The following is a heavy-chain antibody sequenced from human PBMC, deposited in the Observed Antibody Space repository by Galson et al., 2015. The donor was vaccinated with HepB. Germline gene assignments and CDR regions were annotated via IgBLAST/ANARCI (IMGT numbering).Heavy chain of an antibody. CDR3: ARVGYYDSSGYYYVGTAGYFDY. V-gene: IGHV3-7*01. D-gene: IGHD3-22*01. J-gene: IGHJ4*02. Sequence: SLRLSCAASGLTFSSYWMSWVRQAPGKGLEWVANIKQDGSEKYYVDSVKGRFTISRDNAKNSLYLQMNSLRAEDTAVYYCARVGYYDSSGYYYVGTAGYFDYWGQGTLVTVSS. CDR1: GLTFSSYW. CDR2: IKQDGSEK.